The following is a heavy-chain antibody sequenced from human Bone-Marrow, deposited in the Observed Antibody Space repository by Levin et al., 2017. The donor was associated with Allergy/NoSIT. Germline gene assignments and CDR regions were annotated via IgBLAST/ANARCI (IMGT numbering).Heavy chain of an antibody. Sequence: PSETLSLTCAASGFTFSSYSMNWVRQAPGKGLEWVSSISSSSSYIYYADSVKGRFTISRDNAKNSLYLQMNSLRAEDTAVYYCAREGFDYWGQGTLVTVSS. V-gene: IGHV3-21*01. CDR2: ISSSSSYI. CDR1: GFTFSSYS. CDR3: AREGFDY. J-gene: IGHJ4*02.